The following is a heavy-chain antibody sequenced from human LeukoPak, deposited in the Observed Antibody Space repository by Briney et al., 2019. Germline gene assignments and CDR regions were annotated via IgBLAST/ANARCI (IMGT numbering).Heavy chain of an antibody. J-gene: IGHJ4*02. CDR3: SKEPDSSGYYYLCFDY. Sequence: GGSLRLSCAASGFTFSSYAMSWVRQAPGKGLEWVSAISGSGGSTYYADSVKGRFTISRDNSKNTLYLQMNSLRGEDTAVYYCSKEPDSSGYYYLCFDYWGQGTLVTVSS. CDR2: ISGSGGST. CDR1: GFTFSSYA. D-gene: IGHD3-22*01. V-gene: IGHV3-23*01.